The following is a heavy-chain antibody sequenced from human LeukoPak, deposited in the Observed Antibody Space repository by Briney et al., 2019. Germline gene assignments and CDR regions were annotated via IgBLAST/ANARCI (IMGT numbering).Heavy chain of an antibody. CDR1: GGSLSSHY. Sequence: SETLALICTVSGGSLSSHYWSWIRQPPGKGLEWIGYNYYSGSTNYNPSLKSRVTISVDTSKNQFSLKLSSVTAADTAVYYCARGSTVVRSPFDYWGQGTLVTVSS. J-gene: IGHJ4*02. CDR2: NYYSGST. D-gene: IGHD4-23*01. V-gene: IGHV4-59*11. CDR3: ARGSTVVRSPFDY.